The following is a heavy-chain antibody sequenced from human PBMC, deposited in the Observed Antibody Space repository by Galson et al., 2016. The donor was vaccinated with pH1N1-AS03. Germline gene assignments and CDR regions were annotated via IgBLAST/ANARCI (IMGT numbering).Heavy chain of an antibody. J-gene: IGHJ3*01. CDR3: AHSRVAVEASGAFDV. CDR1: GFSLTTMREG. Sequence: PALVKPTQTLTLTCTVTGFSLTTMREGVGWIRQPPGKALEWLALIYWNEDKRFSQSLKNRLTITKETSKNEVVLTMTNMDPADTGTYYCAHSRVAVEASGAFDVWGQGTTVTVSS. CDR2: IYWNEDK. V-gene: IGHV2-5*01. D-gene: IGHD6-19*01.